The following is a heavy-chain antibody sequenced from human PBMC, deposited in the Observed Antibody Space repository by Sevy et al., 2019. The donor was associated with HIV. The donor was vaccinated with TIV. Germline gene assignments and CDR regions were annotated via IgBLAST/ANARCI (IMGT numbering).Heavy chain of an antibody. Sequence: GGSLGLSCTASGFTFSNYAMNWVRQAPGKGLEWVSGISGSGSGSGTYYADSVKGRFTVSRDNSKNTLYLQMNSLRAEDTAVYYCAKDIVILVGDAFDIWGQGTMVTVS. CDR3: AKDIVILVGDAFDI. CDR1: GFTFSNYA. D-gene: IGHD3-22*01. CDR2: ISGSGSGSGT. J-gene: IGHJ3*02. V-gene: IGHV3-23*01.